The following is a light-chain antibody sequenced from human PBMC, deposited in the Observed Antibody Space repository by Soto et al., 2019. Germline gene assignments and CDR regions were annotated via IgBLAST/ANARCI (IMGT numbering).Light chain of an antibody. CDR2: DAS. V-gene: IGKV3-11*01. CDR1: QSVSSY. CDR3: QQRSNWPPTWR. J-gene: IGKJ1*01. Sequence: EIVLSQSPATLSLSPGERATLSCRASQSVSSYLAWYQHKPGQAPRLLIYDASKRATGIPARFSGSGSGTDFTLTISSLEPEDFAVYYCQQRSNWPPTWRFGQGTKVEAK.